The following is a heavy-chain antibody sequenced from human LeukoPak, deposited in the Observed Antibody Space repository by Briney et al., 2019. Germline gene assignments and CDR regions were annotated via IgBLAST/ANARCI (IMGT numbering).Heavy chain of an antibody. CDR3: ARDVGRVVAYYYYGMDV. CDR1: GFTFSSYA. D-gene: IGHD2-2*01. J-gene: IGHJ6*02. CDR2: ISYDGSNK. V-gene: IGHV3-30*04. Sequence: GRSLRLSCAASGFTFSSYAMHWVRQAPGKGLEWVAVISYDGSNKYYADSVKGRFTISRDNSKNTLYLQMNSLRAEDTAVYYCARDVGRVVAYYYYGMDVWGQGTTVTVSS.